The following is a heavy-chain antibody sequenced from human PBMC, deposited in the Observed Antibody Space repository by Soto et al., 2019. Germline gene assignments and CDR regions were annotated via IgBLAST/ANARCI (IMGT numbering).Heavy chain of an antibody. J-gene: IGHJ5*02. Sequence: QLQLQESGPGLVKPSETLSLTCTVSGGSISSSSYYWGWIRQPPGKGLEWIGSIYYSGSTYYNPSLKSRVTISVDTSKNQFSLKLSSVTAADTAVYYCARPLPDYDFWSGYSNWFDPWGQGTLVTVSS. CDR1: GGSISSSSYY. V-gene: IGHV4-39*01. CDR2: IYYSGST. CDR3: ARPLPDYDFWSGYSNWFDP. D-gene: IGHD3-3*01.